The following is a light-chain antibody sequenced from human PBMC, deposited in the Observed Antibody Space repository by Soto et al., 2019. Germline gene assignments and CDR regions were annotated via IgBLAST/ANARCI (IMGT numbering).Light chain of an antibody. CDR2: KDS. CDR3: AAWDDRLNGWV. CDR1: VLAKKY. V-gene: IGLV3-27*01. Sequence: SYELTQPSSVSVSPGQTARITCSGDVLAKKYARWFQQKPGQAPVLVIYKDSERPSGIPERFSGSSSGTTVTLTISGAQVEDEADYYCAAWDDRLNGWVFGGGTKVTVL. J-gene: IGLJ3*02.